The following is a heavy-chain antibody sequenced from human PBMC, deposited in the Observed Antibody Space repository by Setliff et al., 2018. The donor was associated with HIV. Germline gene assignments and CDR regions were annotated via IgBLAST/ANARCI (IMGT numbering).Heavy chain of an antibody. D-gene: IGHD3-22*01. CDR3: ARCSGGHITLIVVAFDF. V-gene: IGHV7-4-1*02. CDR2: INTNTENP. Sequence: ASVKVSCKASGYTFTNYGISWVRQAPGQGLEWMGWINTNTENPKYAQGFTGRFFFSLDTSVSTAYLQISSLKAEDTAVYYCARCSGGHITLIVVAFDFWGQGTLVTVSS. CDR1: GYTFTNYG. J-gene: IGHJ4*02.